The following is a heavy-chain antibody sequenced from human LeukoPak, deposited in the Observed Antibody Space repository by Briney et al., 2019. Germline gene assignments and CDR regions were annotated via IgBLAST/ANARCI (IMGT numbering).Heavy chain of an antibody. CDR1: GGSISSYY. V-gene: IGHV4-4*07. J-gene: IGHJ4*02. Sequence: PSETLSLTCTVSGGSISSYYWSWLRQPAGKGLEWIGRIYTSGSTNYNPSLKSRVTMSVDTSKNQFSLKLSSVTAADTAVYYCARAHCSGGSCYSDYWGQGTLVTVSS. D-gene: IGHD2-15*01. CDR3: ARAHCSGGSCYSDY. CDR2: IYTSGST.